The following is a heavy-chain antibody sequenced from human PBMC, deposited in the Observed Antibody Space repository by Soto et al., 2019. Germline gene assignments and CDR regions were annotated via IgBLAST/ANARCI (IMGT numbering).Heavy chain of an antibody. V-gene: IGHV2-5*02. J-gene: IGHJ4*02. CDR3: AHRPSYCSGGSCYSGFDY. D-gene: IGHD2-15*01. Sequence: QITLKESGPTLVKPTQTLTLTCTFSGFSLSTSGVGVGWIRQPPGKALEWLALIYWDDDKRYSQSLKRMLTITKDTSKNQVVLTMTNMDPVDTATYYCAHRPSYCSGGSCYSGFDYWGQGTLVTVSS. CDR2: IYWDDDK. CDR1: GFSLSTSGVG.